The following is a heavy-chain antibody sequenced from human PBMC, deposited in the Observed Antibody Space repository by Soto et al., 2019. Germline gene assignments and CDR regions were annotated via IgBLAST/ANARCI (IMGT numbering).Heavy chain of an antibody. CDR1: GFTFSSYA. J-gene: IGHJ4*02. D-gene: IGHD2-15*01. V-gene: IGHV3-23*01. CDR3: AKRRGAGGHFDY. CDR2: VSIGGST. Sequence: DVQLLESGGGLVQPEGSLRLSCAASGFTFSSYAMGWFRQGPGKGRGWVAVVSIGGSTHYADSVRGRFTISRDNSKNTLSLQMNSLTAEDTAVYFCAKRRGAGGHFDYWGQGALVTVSS.